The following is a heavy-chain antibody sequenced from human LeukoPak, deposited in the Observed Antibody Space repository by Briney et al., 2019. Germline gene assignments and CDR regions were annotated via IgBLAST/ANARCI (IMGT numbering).Heavy chain of an antibody. J-gene: IGHJ4*02. CDR3: ARAERMAAAADY. V-gene: IGHV3-7*01. CDR2: INLDGSQK. Sequence: GGSLRLSCAASGFTVFNYWMSWVRQAPGKGLEWVANINLDGSQKYYVDSLKGRFTISRDNAKNSLYLQMDSLRVEDTAVYYCARAERMAAAADYWGQGTLVTVSS. D-gene: IGHD6-13*01. CDR1: GFTVFNYW.